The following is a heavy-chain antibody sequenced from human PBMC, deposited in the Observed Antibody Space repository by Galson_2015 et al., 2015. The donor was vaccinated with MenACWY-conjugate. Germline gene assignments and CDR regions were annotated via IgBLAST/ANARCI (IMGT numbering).Heavy chain of an antibody. CDR3: AVLPAAFPHHFDY. D-gene: IGHD2-15*01. V-gene: IGHV4-59*01. J-gene: IGHJ4*02. CDR2: IYYSGST. Sequence: ETLSLTCTVSGDSITSYYWSWIRQPPGKGLEWIGYIYYSGSTNYNPSLKSRVTMSVDTSKNQFSLKLNSVTAADTAVYYCAVLPAAFPHHFDYWGQGTLVTVSS. CDR1: GDSITSYY.